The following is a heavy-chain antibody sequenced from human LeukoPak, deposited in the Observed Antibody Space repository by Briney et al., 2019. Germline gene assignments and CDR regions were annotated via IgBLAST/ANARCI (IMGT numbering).Heavy chain of an antibody. J-gene: IGHJ6*02. V-gene: IGHV1-8*01. D-gene: IGHD3-10*01. CDR1: GYTFTSYD. CDR3: ARGLGFWVYYYYYGMDV. CDR2: MNPNSGNT. Sequence: ASVKVSCKASGYTFTSYDINWVRQATGQGLEWMGWMNPNSGNTGSAQKFQGRVTMTRNTSISTAYMELSSLRSEDTAVYYCARGLGFWVYYYYYGMDVWGQGTTVTVSS.